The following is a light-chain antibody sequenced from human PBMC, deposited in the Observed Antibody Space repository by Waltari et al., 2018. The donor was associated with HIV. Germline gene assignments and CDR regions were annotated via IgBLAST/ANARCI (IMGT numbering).Light chain of an antibody. CDR3: SSYTSISTLGV. CDR1: SSDIGGYNY. J-gene: IGLJ1*01. V-gene: IGLV2-14*03. Sequence: QSALTQPASVSGSPVQSITISCTGTSSDIGGYNYVFWYQQHPGKAPKLTISDVSLPPSEISNRLSCSKSGNTATLAISRPQTEIEASWYCSSYTSISTLGVFGSGTKDT. CDR2: DVS.